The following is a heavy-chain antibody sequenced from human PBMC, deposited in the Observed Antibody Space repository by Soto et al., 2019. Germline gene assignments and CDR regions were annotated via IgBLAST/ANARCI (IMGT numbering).Heavy chain of an antibody. CDR2: IYYSGST. D-gene: IGHD4-17*01. Sequence: SETLSLTCTVSGGSISSYYWSWIRQPPGKGLEWIGYIYYSGSTNYNPSLKSRVTISVDTSKNQFSLKLSSVTAADTAVFYFARDSHDTVTTDYYYYMDVWGKGTTVTVSS. V-gene: IGHV4-59*01. CDR1: GGSISSYY. CDR3: ARDSHDTVTTDYYYYMDV. J-gene: IGHJ6*03.